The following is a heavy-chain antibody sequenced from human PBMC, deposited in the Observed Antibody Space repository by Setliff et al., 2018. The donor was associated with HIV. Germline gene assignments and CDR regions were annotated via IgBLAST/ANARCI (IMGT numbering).Heavy chain of an antibody. CDR2: MHPNSGVS. V-gene: IGHV1-8*01. Sequence: ASVKVSCKASGHTFTNVDIQWLRRATGQGLEWMGWMHPNSGVSGYAQKFQGRVTMTRDTSISTAYMELSSLTSEDTGVYYCASGKGVGGVIITGGLDVWGKGTTVTV. CDR1: GHTFTNVD. CDR3: ASGKGVGGVIITGGLDV. D-gene: IGHD3-10*01. J-gene: IGHJ6*03.